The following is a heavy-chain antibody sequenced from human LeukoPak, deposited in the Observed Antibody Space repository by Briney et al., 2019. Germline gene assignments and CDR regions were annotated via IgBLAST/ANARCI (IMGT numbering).Heavy chain of an antibody. J-gene: IGHJ4*02. CDR1: GGSFSGYY. V-gene: IGHV4-34*01. CDR3: ARGNGDYGY. Sequence: KPSETLSLTCAVYGGSFSGYYWSWIRQPPGKGLEWIGEINHSGSTNYNPSLKSRVTISVDMSKNQFSLKLSSVTAADTAVYYCARGNGDYGYWGQGTLVTVSS. D-gene: IGHD4-17*01. CDR2: INHSGST.